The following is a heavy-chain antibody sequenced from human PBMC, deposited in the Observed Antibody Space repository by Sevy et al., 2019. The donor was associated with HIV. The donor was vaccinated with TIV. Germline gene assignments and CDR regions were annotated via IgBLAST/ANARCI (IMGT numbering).Heavy chain of an antibody. CDR3: ARSPPVVVVPGAPSWFDP. V-gene: IGHV4-34*01. J-gene: IGHJ5*02. D-gene: IGHD2-2*01. Sequence: SETLSLTCAVHDGSFSGYYWNWIRQLPGKGLEWIGEINENGITYYNPSLKSRVTISVDTSKKQFSLKLKSVTAADTAVYFCARSPPVVVVPGAPSWFDPWGQGTLVTVSS. CDR1: DGSFSGYY. CDR2: INENGIT.